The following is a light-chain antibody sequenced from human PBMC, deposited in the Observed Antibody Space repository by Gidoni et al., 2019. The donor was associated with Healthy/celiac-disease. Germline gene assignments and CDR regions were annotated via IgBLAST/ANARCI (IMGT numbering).Light chain of an antibody. CDR1: QSVASSY. CDR2: GAS. CDR3: QQYGSSPVT. Sequence: EIVLTQSPGTLSLSPGERATLSCRASQSVASSYLAWYQQKPGQAPRLLIHGASSRATGIPDRFSDSGSGTDFTLTISRLEPEDFAVYYCQQYGSSPVTFGQGTKLEIK. J-gene: IGKJ2*01. V-gene: IGKV3-20*01.